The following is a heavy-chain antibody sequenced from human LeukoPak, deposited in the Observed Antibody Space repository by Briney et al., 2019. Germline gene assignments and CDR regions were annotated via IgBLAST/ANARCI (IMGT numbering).Heavy chain of an antibody. Sequence: KPSETLSLTCTVSGGSISSDSYYWGWIRQPPGKGLQWIGCIYYSGSTYYKPSLKSRVTISVDTSKNQFSLKLTSVTAADTAVYYCARGVEEVTDYWGQGTLVTVSS. CDR3: ARGVEEVTDY. V-gene: IGHV4-39*01. CDR2: IYYSGST. D-gene: IGHD2-21*02. CDR1: GGSISSDSYY. J-gene: IGHJ4*02.